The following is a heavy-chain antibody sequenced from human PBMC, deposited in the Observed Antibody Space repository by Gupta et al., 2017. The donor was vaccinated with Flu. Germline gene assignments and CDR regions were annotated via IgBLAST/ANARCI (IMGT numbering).Heavy chain of an antibody. J-gene: IGHJ4*02. CDR2: IRSKANGYIT. V-gene: IGHV3-73*02. CDR1: GLTFSDFA. Sequence: EVQLVESGGGLVQPGGSLKLSCDVPGLTFSDFAINWVGQASGKGLEWVGRIRSKANGYITTYGASGKGRFTVSRDDSKDTAYLQMNSLKTEDTAVYYCTSGGHTDQYFDHWGQGTLVTVSS. D-gene: IGHD3-10*01. CDR3: TSGGHTDQYFDH.